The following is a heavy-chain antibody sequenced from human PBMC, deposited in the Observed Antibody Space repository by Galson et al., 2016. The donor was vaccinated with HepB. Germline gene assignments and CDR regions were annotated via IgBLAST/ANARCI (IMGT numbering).Heavy chain of an antibody. CDR3: ARKGGGVCSYHDF. J-gene: IGHJ4*02. CDR2: INPYGVT. Sequence: SETLSLTCAVSGGSFSDSYWWTWVRQSPTKGLEWIGEINPYGVTNYNPSVRGRVTISLDKSKSHFSLKLNSATSADTAVFYCARKGGGVCSYHDFWGQGTLVTVSS. CDR1: GGSFSDSYW. V-gene: IGHV4-4*02. D-gene: IGHD2-8*01.